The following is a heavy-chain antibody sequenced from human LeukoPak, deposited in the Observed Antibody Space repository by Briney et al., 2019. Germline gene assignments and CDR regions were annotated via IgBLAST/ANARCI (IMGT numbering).Heavy chain of an antibody. D-gene: IGHD4-17*01. CDR2: ISYNGSNK. CDR3: AKPYNYGVRGVHFDY. Sequence: GGSLRLSCTGSAFTFSSCDMHWVRQAPGKGLEWVAIISYNGSNKYYADSVKGRFTISRDNSKNTLYLEMNSLRAEDTAVYYCAKPYNYGVRGVHFDYWGQGTLVTVSS. V-gene: IGHV3-30*18. J-gene: IGHJ4*02. CDR1: AFTFSSCD.